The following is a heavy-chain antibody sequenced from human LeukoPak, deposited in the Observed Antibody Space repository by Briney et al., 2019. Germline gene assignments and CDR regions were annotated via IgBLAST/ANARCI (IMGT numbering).Heavy chain of an antibody. J-gene: IGHJ4*02. Sequence: PAGSLRLSCAASGFSFSSYWMTWVRQAPGKGLEWVANIKQDGSEKYYVDSVKGRFTISRDNAKNSLYLQRISLRAEDTAVYYCARGSSSDPGLDYWGQGTLVTVSS. CDR2: IKQDGSEK. CDR3: ARGSSSDPGLDY. CDR1: GFSFSSYW. V-gene: IGHV3-7*01. D-gene: IGHD6-6*01.